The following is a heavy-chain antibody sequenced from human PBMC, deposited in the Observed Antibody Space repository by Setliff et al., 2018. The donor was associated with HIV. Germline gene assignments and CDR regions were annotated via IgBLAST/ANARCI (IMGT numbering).Heavy chain of an antibody. V-gene: IGHV4-39*01. D-gene: IGHD3-22*01. CDR3: ARASFYFESSRYYSTVSGFDY. J-gene: IGHJ4*02. CDR1: GDSISSGSYF. CDR2: IYYTGFA. Sequence: NPSETLSLTCSVSGDSISSGSYFWGWIRQTPGKGLEWIGNIYYTGFAYYNPSLKSRFTISVDVSKNQFSLKLTSVTAADTAVYYCARASFYFESSRYYSTVSGFDYWGQGTLVTVSS.